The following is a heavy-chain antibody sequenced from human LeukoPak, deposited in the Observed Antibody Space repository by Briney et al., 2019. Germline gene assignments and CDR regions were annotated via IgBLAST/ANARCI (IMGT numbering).Heavy chain of an antibody. CDR2: ISGSGGST. CDR3: ARDSSGPHYGMDV. Sequence: GGSLRLSCAASGFTFSSYAMSWVRQAPGKGLEWVSAISGSGGSTYYADSVKGRFTISRDNAKNSLYLQMNSLRAEDTTMYYCARDSSGPHYGMDVWGQGTTVTVSS. CDR1: GFTFSSYA. D-gene: IGHD6-19*01. J-gene: IGHJ6*02. V-gene: IGHV3-23*01.